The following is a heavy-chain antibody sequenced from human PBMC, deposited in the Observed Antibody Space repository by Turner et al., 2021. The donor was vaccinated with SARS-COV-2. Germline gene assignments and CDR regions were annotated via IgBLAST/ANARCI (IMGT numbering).Heavy chain of an antibody. D-gene: IGHD5-18*01. CDR2: IYYSGIT. CDR1: GGSISSSTYY. Sequence: QLQLQESGPGLVKPSETLSLTCTVSGGSISSSTYYWGWIRQPPGKGLEWIGNIYYSGITYYNPSRKSRVTISVDTSKNQFSLKLSSVPAADSAVYYCARLMYTAMDYYGIDVWGQGTTVTVSS. CDR3: ARLMYTAMDYYGIDV. V-gene: IGHV4-39*01. J-gene: IGHJ6*02.